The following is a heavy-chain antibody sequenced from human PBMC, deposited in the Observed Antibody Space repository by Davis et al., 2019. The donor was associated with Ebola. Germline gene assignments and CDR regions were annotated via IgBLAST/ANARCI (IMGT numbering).Heavy chain of an antibody. J-gene: IGHJ5*02. D-gene: IGHD2-2*02. CDR3: ARTIFPRYCSSTSCYTGWFDP. CDR2: INSSSSYI. CDR1: GFTFSSYS. V-gene: IGHV3-21*04. Sequence: LSLTCAASGFTFSSYSMNWVRQAPGKGLEWVPSINSSSSYIYYADPVKGRFTISRDNAKNSLYLQMSSLKASDTAMYYCARTIFPRYCSSTSCYTGWFDPWGQGTLVTVSS.